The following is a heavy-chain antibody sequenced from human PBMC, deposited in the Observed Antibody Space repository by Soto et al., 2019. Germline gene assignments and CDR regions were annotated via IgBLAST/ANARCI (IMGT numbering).Heavy chain of an antibody. CDR3: AKDMGGVVVVATAFDI. J-gene: IGHJ3*02. CDR1: GFTLDDYA. CDR2: ISWNSGSI. V-gene: IGHV3-9*01. D-gene: IGHD2-15*01. Sequence: GGSLRLSCAASGFTLDDYAIHWVRQAPGKGLEWVSGISWNSGSIGYADSVKGRFTISRDNAKNSLYLQMNSLRAEDKALYYCAKDMGGVVVVATAFDIWGQGTMVTVS.